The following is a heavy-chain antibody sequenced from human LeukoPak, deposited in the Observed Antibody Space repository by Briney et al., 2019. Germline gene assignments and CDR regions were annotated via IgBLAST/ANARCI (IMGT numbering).Heavy chain of an antibody. D-gene: IGHD2-2*01. CDR1: GFTFSSYS. CDR3: ARGGSSPYKYNAFDI. V-gene: IGHV3-48*04. J-gene: IGHJ3*02. CDR2: ISIGGSTI. Sequence: GGSLRLSCAASGFTFSSYSMNWIRQAPGKGLEWVSYISIGGSTIYYADSVKGRFTISRDNAKNSLYLQLNSLRAGDTAVYYCARGGSSPYKYNAFDIWGQGTMVTVSS.